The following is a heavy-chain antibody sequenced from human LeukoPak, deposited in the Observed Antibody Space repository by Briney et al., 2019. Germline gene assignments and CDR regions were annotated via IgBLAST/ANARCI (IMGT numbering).Heavy chain of an antibody. J-gene: IGHJ4*02. CDR3: ARGFGGTWFEY. D-gene: IGHD3-3*01. V-gene: IGHV5-51*01. Sequence: GEPLKISCKASGYSFTSYWIGWVRQMPGKGLEWMGIIYPGDSDTRYSPSFQGPVTISADKSLTTAYLQWSSLKASDTAMYYCARGFGGTWFEYWGQGTLVTVSS. CDR1: GYSFTSYW. CDR2: IYPGDSDT.